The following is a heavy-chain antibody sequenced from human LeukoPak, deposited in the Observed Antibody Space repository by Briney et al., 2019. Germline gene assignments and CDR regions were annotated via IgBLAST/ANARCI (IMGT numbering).Heavy chain of an antibody. J-gene: IGHJ4*02. D-gene: IGHD2-8*02. V-gene: IGHV4-4*02. CDR2: IYHSGST. CDR1: GVSMSSTNW. Sequence: SETLSHTCAVSGVSMSSTNWWRWVRQPPGKGLEWIGEIYHSGSTHYNPSLKSRVTISLDNSQNQFSLKLTSVTAADTAVYYCARATGFADYWGQGTLVTVSS. CDR3: ARATGFADY.